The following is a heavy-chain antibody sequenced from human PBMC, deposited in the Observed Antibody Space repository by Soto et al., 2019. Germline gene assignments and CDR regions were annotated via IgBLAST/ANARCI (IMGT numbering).Heavy chain of an antibody. CDR3: ARVAYGAYHFDS. V-gene: IGHV3-74*01. CDR2: INSDGSTR. J-gene: IGHJ4*02. CDR1: GFTFSSYW. Sequence: EVQLVESGGGLVQPGGSLRLSCAASGFTFSSYWMHWVRQAPGEGLVWVSRINSDGSTRSYADSVKGRFTISRANAKNPLFLQMNSLRAEDTAVYYCARVAYGAYHFDSWGQGTLVT. D-gene: IGHD2-2*02.